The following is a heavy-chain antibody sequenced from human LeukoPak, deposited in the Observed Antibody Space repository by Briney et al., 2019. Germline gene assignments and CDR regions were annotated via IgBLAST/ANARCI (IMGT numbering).Heavy chain of an antibody. V-gene: IGHV4-59*01. Sequence: SETLSLTCTVSGGSISSYYWSWIRQPPGKGLEWIGYIYYSGSTNYNPSLKSRVTISVDTSKNQFSLKLSSVTAADTAVYYCARWARGDPDYWGQGTVVTVSS. CDR3: ARWARGDPDY. D-gene: IGHD4-17*01. CDR2: IYYSGST. J-gene: IGHJ4*02. CDR1: GGSISSYY.